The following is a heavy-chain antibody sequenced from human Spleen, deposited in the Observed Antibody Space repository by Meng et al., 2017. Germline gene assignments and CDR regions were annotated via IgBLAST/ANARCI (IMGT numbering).Heavy chain of an antibody. CDR1: GGSFSDYY. J-gene: IGHJ4*02. D-gene: IGHD3-16*02. CDR3: ARGPKNRFRLGELSFYLKGASFDY. V-gene: IGHV4-34*01. Sequence: LREGGVGLLKPSATLSLTCVGSGGSFSDYYWSWIRQPPGKGLEWIGEINHSGSTNYNPSLESRATISVDTSQNNLSLKLSSVTAADTAVYYCARGPKNRFRLGELSFYLKGASFDYWGQGTLVTVSS. CDR2: INHSGST.